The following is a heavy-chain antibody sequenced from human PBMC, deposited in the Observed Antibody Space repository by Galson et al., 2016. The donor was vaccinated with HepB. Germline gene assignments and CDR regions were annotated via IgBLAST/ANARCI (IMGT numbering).Heavy chain of an antibody. V-gene: IGHV3-23*01. Sequence: SLRLSCAASGLPFSSYAMTWVRQAPGKGLEWVSTITDTGSRLYYADSVRGRFTISRDNSRNTLYLQMNSLRAEDTATYFCARAGYCSSYSCPLEYWGQGTLVTVSS. CDR2: ITDTGSRL. D-gene: IGHD2-2*01. CDR3: ARAGYCSSYSCPLEY. J-gene: IGHJ4*02. CDR1: GLPFSSYA.